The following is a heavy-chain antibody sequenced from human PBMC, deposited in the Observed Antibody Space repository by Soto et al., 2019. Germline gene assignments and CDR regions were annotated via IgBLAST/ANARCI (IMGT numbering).Heavy chain of an antibody. CDR2: INYSGST. D-gene: IGHD1-26*01. Sequence: PSETLSLTCTVSGDSISSSTYYWGWIRQPPGKGLEWIGSINYSGSTYYNPSLKRRVAISVDTSNNQFSLKLSSVTAADTAVYYCSRRMSGSYSDYWGQGTLGTVSS. CDR3: SRRMSGSYSDY. J-gene: IGHJ4*02. CDR1: GDSISSSTYY. V-gene: IGHV4-39*01.